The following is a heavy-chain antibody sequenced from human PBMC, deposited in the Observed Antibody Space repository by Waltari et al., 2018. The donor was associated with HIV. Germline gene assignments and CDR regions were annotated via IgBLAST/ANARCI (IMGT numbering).Heavy chain of an antibody. Sequence: QVQLVESGGGVVQPGRSLRLSCAAPGFTFSSYGMHWVRQAPGKGLEWVAVIWDDGSNKYYADAVKGRFTIARDNSKNTLYLQMNSLRAEDTAVYYCARDESYSSSSSLDYWGQGTLVTVSS. CDR2: IWDDGSNK. J-gene: IGHJ4*02. V-gene: IGHV3-33*01. CDR3: ARDESYSSSSSLDY. D-gene: IGHD6-6*01. CDR1: GFTFSSYG.